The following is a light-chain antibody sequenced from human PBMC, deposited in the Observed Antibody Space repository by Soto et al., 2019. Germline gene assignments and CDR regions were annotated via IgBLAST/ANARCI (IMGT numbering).Light chain of an antibody. J-gene: IGKJ1*01. V-gene: IGKV3-15*01. CDR3: QQYNNWPPWT. CDR2: GAS. Sequence: EIVMTQSPATLSVSPGERATLSCRASQSVSSNLAWYQQKPGQAPRLLIYGASTRATGIPARFSGSGSGTEFTLTISRLQFENFAVYYCQQYNNWPPWTFGQRTKVEIK. CDR1: QSVSSN.